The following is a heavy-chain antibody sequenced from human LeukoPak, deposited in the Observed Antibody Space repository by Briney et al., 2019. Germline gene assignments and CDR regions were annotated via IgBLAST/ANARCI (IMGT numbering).Heavy chain of an antibody. V-gene: IGHV4-61*02. D-gene: IGHD3-9*01. J-gene: IGHJ5*02. CDR3: ARDYDVLTAYPPTQLFDP. Sequence: SETLSLTCSVSGDSISSSSYYWSWIRQPAGTGLEWIGRIYTSGSTNYNPSLKSRVTMSVDTSKNQFSLKLNSVTAADTAVYYCARDYDVLTAYPPTQLFDPWGQGTLVTVSS. CDR1: GDSISSSSYY. CDR2: IYTSGST.